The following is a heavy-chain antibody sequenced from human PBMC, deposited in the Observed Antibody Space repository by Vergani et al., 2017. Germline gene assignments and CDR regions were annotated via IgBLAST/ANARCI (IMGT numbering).Heavy chain of an antibody. V-gene: IGHV3-30*01. Sequence: QVQLVESGGGVVQPGRSLRLSCAASGFTFSSYGMHWVRQAPGKGLEWVAVISYDGSNKYYADSVKGRFTISRDNSKNTLYLQMNSLRAEDTAVYYCAREPVLLWFGEEYYYYYMDVWGKGTTVTVSS. D-gene: IGHD3-10*01. CDR3: AREPVLLWFGEEYYYYYMDV. CDR2: ISYDGSNK. CDR1: GFTFSSYG. J-gene: IGHJ6*03.